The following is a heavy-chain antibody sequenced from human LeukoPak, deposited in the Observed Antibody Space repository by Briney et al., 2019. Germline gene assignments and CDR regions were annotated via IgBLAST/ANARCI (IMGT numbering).Heavy chain of an antibody. J-gene: IGHJ4*02. CDR2: IVVGSGNT. CDR3: AAETRSPHYSDF. Sequence: GASVKVSCKASGSTFSSSAVQWVRQARGQRLEWIGWIVVGSGNTNYAQKFQERVTITGDMSTGTAYMELSSLRSEDTAVYFCAAETRSPHYSDFWGQGTLVTVSS. V-gene: IGHV1-58*01. CDR1: GSTFSSSA. D-gene: IGHD2-21*01.